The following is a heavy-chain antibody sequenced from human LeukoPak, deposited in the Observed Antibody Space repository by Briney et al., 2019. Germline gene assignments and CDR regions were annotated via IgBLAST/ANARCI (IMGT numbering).Heavy chain of an antibody. D-gene: IGHD4-17*01. CDR3: ARHLTSGDYFDY. CDR1: GGSISTYY. Sequence: PETLSLTCTVSGGSISTYYWSWLRQPPGKGLEWIGYVYYSGITDYNPSLKSRVTISVDTSKSQFSLKLSSVTAADTAVCYCARHLTSGDYFDYWGQGTLVTVSS. J-gene: IGHJ4*02. V-gene: IGHV4-59*08. CDR2: VYYSGIT.